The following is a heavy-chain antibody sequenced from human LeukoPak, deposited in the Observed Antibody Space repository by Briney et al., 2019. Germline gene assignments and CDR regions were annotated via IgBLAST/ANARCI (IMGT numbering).Heavy chain of an antibody. CDR1: GFTFTSYG. D-gene: IGHD6-13*01. CDR3: AKEIAAAASSTPLDY. CDR2: ISYDGSNK. Sequence: PGGSLRLSCAASGFTFTSYGMHWVRQAPGKGLEWVAVISYDGSNKYYADSVKGRFTISRDNSKNTVYLQMNSLRAEDTAVYYCAKEIAAAASSTPLDYWGQGTLVTVSS. V-gene: IGHV3-30*18. J-gene: IGHJ4*02.